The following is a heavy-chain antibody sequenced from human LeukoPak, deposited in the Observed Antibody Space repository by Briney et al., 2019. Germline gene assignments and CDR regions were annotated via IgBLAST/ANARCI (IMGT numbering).Heavy chain of an antibody. V-gene: IGHV4-59*01. CDR3: ARVSLPANYASSGYYPSDY. D-gene: IGHD3-22*01. CDR1: GGPISSYH. Sequence: SETLSLTCTVSGGPISSYHWNWIRQPPGKGLEWIAYIYYSGSTNCHPSLKSRVTISVDTSQNQFSLKLSTVTAADTAVYYCARVSLPANYASSGYYPSDYWGQGILVTVSS. CDR2: IYYSGST. J-gene: IGHJ4*02.